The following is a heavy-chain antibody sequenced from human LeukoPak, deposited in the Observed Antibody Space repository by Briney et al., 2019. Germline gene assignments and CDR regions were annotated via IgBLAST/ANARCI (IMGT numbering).Heavy chain of an antibody. CDR2: ISSSSIYI. CDR1: GFTFNTYT. V-gene: IGHV3-21*06. D-gene: IGHD3-10*01. Sequence: GGSLRLSCAASGFTFNTYTINWVRQAPGKGLEWVSSISSSSIYIYYADSLKGRFTISRNNAKNSLYLQMNSLRVEDTAVYYCAREFRGSNNFDYWGQGSLVTVSS. CDR3: AREFRGSNNFDY. J-gene: IGHJ4*02.